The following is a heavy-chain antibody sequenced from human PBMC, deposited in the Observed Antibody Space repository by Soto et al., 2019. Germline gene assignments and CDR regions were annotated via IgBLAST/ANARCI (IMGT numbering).Heavy chain of an antibody. CDR2: ISGSLGSA. J-gene: IGHJ3*02. V-gene: IGHV3-23*01. Sequence: GGSLRLSCAVSGFTFNDYAMSWVRQAPGKGLEWVSTISGSLGSAYYAASVEGRFTISGDNSNNTLHLQMNGLRVEDTATYYCAKDSRLPGFGLLIHAFDIWGHGTMVTVSS. CDR1: GFTFNDYA. D-gene: IGHD3-3*01. CDR3: AKDSRLPGFGLLIHAFDI.